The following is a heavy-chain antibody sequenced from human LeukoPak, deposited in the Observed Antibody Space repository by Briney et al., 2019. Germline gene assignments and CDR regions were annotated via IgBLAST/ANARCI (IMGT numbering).Heavy chain of an antibody. CDR1: GYTFTSYD. CDR2: MNPNSGNT. CDR3: ARDYYGSGNNWFDP. D-gene: IGHD3-10*01. V-gene: IGHV1-8*03. J-gene: IGHJ5*02. Sequence: VASVKVSCKASGYTFTSYDINWVRQATGQGLEWMGWMNPNSGNTGYAQKFQGRVTITRNTSISTAYMELSSLRSGDTAVYYCARDYYGSGNNWFDPWGQGTLVTVSS.